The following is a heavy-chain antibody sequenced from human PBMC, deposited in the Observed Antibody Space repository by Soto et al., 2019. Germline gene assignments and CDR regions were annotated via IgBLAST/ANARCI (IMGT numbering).Heavy chain of an antibody. Sequence: EVQLLESGGGLVQPGGSLRLSCAASGFTFSSYTMTWVRQAPGKGLEWVAAIGSSGGNTDYAASVKGRFTISRDNSKNTRYLQMSSLRAEDTAVYYCEKDGGSSYYYYMDVCGKGARLTVSS. J-gene: IGHJ6*03. CDR2: IGSSGGNT. CDR3: EKDGGSSYYYYMDV. V-gene: IGHV3-23*01. D-gene: IGHD2-15*01. CDR1: GFTFSSYT.